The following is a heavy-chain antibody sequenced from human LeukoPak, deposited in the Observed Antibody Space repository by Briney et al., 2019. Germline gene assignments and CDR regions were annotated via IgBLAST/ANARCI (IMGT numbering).Heavy chain of an antibody. CDR1: GGTFSSYA. CDR3: ARGIVLRFLGWLPPDAFDI. CDR2: VIPILGIA. D-gene: IGHD3-3*01. J-gene: IGHJ3*02. Sequence: SVKVSCKASGGTFSSYAISWVRQAPGQGLEWMGRVIPILGIANYAQKFQGRVTITADKSTSTAYMELSSLRSEDTAVYYCARGIVLRFLGWLPPDAFDIWGQGTMVTVSS. V-gene: IGHV1-69*04.